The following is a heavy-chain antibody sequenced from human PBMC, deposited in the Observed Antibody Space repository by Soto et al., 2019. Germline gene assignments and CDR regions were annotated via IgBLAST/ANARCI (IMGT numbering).Heavy chain of an antibody. J-gene: IGHJ4*02. CDR1: GGSISSYY. D-gene: IGHD6-13*01. CDR3: ARGGSSSWYFDD. Sequence: NLSLTCTVSGGSISSYYWSWIRQPPGKGLEWIGYIYYSGSTNYNPSLKSRVTISVDTSKNQFSLKLSSVTAADTAVYYCARGGSSSWYFDDWGQGTLVTVSS. CDR2: IYYSGST. V-gene: IGHV4-59*01.